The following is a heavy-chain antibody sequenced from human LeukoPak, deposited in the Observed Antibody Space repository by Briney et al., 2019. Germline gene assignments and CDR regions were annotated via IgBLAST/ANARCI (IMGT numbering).Heavy chain of an antibody. D-gene: IGHD6-19*01. Sequence: GGSLRLSCAASGFTFSDYYMSWIRQAPGKGLEWVSSIGGSGSGYSTYYADSVKGRFTISRDSSKNTLYLQMNTLRAEDTAVYYCAKEEWLGNMNYFDYWGQGTLVPVSS. CDR2: IGGSGSGYST. CDR1: GFTFSDYY. J-gene: IGHJ4*02. V-gene: IGHV3-23*01. CDR3: AKEEWLGNMNYFDY.